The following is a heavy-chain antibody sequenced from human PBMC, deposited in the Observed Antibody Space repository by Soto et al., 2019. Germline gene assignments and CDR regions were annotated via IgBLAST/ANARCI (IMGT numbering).Heavy chain of an antibody. CDR1: GFTFSSYA. J-gene: IGHJ4*02. CDR2: MSGSGGST. D-gene: IGHD3-10*01. Sequence: EVQRLESGGGLIQPGGSLRLSCAASGFTFSSYAMSWVRQAPGKGLEWVSAMSGSGGSTYYADSVKGRFTISRDNSKNTLYLQMNSRRAEDTAVYYCARDRGAVDAQPAYWGQGTLVTVSS. CDR3: ARDRGAVDAQPAY. V-gene: IGHV3-23*01.